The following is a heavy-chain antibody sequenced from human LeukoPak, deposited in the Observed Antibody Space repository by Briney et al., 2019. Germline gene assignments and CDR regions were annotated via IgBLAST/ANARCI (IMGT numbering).Heavy chain of an antibody. CDR2: IYHAGST. CDR1: GYSISSGYY. V-gene: IGHV4-38-2*02. CDR3: ARVVRGVIGY. D-gene: IGHD3-10*01. Sequence: SETLSLTCTVSGYSISSGYYWGWVRQSPGKGLEWIGSIYHAGSTYYNPSLKSRVTISVDTSKNQFSLKLSSVTAADTAVYYCARVVRGVIGYWGQGTLVTVSS. J-gene: IGHJ4*02.